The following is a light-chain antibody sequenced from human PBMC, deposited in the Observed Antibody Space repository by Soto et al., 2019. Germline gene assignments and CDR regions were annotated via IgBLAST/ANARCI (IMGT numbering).Light chain of an antibody. CDR3: QQFDRSLPSWT. CDR2: GAS. CDR1: QSVSSNY. J-gene: IGKJ1*01. Sequence: ETVLTQSPGTLSLSPGERATLSCRASQSVSSNYLAWYQHIPGQAPRLLIYGASTRATGIPDRFSGSGSGTDFTLTICRLEPEDFAVYYCQQFDRSLPSWTFGQGTKVE. V-gene: IGKV3-20*01.